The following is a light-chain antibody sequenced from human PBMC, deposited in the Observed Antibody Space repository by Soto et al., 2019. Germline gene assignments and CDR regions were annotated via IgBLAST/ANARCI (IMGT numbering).Light chain of an antibody. CDR1: QSVSSY. J-gene: IGKJ4*01. Sequence: EIVFTQSPATPSLSPGERANPSCRASQSVSSYLAWYQQKPGQAPRLLIYDASNRATGIPARFSGSGSGTDFTLTISSLEPEDFAVYYCQQRSNWPLTFGGGTKVDIK. V-gene: IGKV3-11*01. CDR3: QQRSNWPLT. CDR2: DAS.